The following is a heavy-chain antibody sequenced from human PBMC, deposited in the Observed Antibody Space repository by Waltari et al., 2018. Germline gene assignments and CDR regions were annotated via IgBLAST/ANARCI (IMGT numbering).Heavy chain of an antibody. CDR1: GFRFNTFA. J-gene: IGHJ4*02. V-gene: IGHV3-23*01. Sequence: EVQLLESGGGLVQPGGALRLYWAGFGFRFNTFALTWVRQAPGKGLEWVSTISGSGSSTYYADSVKGRFTISRDNSKNTLYLLMNSLRAEDTAVYYCAKGAPVTTRPYLYYWGQGSLVTVSS. D-gene: IGHD4-4*01. CDR2: ISGSGSST. CDR3: AKGAPVTTRPYLYY.